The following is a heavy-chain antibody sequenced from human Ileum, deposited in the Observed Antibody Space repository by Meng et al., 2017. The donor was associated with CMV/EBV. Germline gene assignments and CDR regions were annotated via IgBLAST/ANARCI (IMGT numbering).Heavy chain of an antibody. CDR3: ARSYCSSASCYYRSYFFDY. CDR1: GFTLSTYS. CDR2: ISTSSDYI. J-gene: IGHJ4*02. Sequence: GGSLRLSCAASGFTLSTYSMDWVRQAPGKGLEWVSSISTSSDYIYYADSLKGRFTISRDNAKNSLYLQMNSLRAEDTAEYYCARSYCSSASCYYRSYFFDYWGQGTLVTVSS. V-gene: IGHV3-21*01. D-gene: IGHD2-2*01.